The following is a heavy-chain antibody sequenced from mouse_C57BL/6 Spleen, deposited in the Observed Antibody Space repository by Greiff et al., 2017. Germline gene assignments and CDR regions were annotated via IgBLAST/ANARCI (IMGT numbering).Heavy chain of an antibody. CDR2: INYDGSST. CDR1: GFTFSDYY. Sequence: EVMLVESEGGLVQPGSSMKLSCTASGFTFSDYYMAWVRQVPEKGLEWVANINYDGSSTYYLDSLKSRFIISRDNAKNILYLQMSSLKSEDTATYYCARDDSSGPCAYWGQGTLVTVSA. D-gene: IGHD3-2*02. CDR3: ARDDSSGPCAY. J-gene: IGHJ3*01. V-gene: IGHV5-16*01.